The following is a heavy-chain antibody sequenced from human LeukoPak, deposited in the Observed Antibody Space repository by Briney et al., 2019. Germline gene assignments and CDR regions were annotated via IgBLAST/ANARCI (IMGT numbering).Heavy chain of an antibody. D-gene: IGHD1-26*01. J-gene: IGHJ4*02. Sequence: ASAKVSCKASEYTFTGYYMHWVRQAPGQGLEWMGRINPNNGGTNYAQKFQGRVTMTGDTSISTAYMELSSLRSDDTAVYYCTRESGSYHGNDFWGQGTLVTVSS. CDR3: TRESGSYHGNDF. CDR1: EYTFTGYY. V-gene: IGHV1-2*06. CDR2: INPNNGGT.